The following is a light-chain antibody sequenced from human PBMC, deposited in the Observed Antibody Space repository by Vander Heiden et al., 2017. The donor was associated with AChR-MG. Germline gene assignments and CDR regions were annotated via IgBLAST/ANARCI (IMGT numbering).Light chain of an antibody. CDR1: NIGEKG. V-gene: IGLV3-21*03. Sequence: SYVLTQTPSVSVAPGKTATVTCGGDNIGEKGVHWYQQMPGQAPVLVVYDDSDRPSGIPARCSGSSSGNTATLTISRVEAGDEADYYCQVWDSSSEHYVFGTGTKVSVL. CDR3: QVWDSSSEHYV. CDR2: DDS. J-gene: IGLJ1*01.